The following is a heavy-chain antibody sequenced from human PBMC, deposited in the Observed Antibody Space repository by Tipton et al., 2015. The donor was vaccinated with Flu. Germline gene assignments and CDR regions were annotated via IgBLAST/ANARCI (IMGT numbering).Heavy chain of an antibody. CDR1: GSSIGSDYY. D-gene: IGHD6-19*01. CDR3: ARDSLDSSGWAAFDN. J-gene: IGHJ4*02. Sequence: TLSLTCSVSGSSIGSDYYWGWIRQPPGQGLEWIGNVHRSGNAYYSPSFKSRVSMSVDTSRNQFSLKLSSVTAADAAVYYCARDSLDSSGWAAFDNWGQGTLVTVSS. V-gene: IGHV4-38-2*02. CDR2: VHRSGNA.